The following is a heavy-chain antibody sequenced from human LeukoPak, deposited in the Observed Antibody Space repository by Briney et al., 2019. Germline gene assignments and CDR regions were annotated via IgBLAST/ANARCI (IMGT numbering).Heavy chain of an antibody. J-gene: IGHJ3*02. Sequence: RTGGSLRLSCAASGFTFSSYGMHWVRQAPGKGLEWVAVIWYDGSNKYYADSVKGRFTISRDNSKNTLYLQMNSLRAEDTAVYSCARVSGQKPSDAFDIGAQGTMVTVSS. CDR1: GFTFSSYG. CDR3: ARVSGQKPSDAFDI. D-gene: IGHD6-25*01. CDR2: IWYDGSNK. V-gene: IGHV3-33*01.